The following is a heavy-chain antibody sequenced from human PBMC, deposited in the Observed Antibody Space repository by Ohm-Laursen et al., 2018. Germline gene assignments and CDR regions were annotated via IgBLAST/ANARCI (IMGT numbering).Heavy chain of an antibody. D-gene: IGHD3-16*01. CDR2: ISSSGSTI. CDR1: GFTVSSSY. V-gene: IGHV3-48*03. J-gene: IGHJ4*02. CDR3: ARDPVRGLADY. Sequence: GSLRLSCAASGFTVSSSYMTWARQAPGKGLEWVSYISSSGSTIYYADSVKGRFTISRDNAKNSLYLQMNSLRAEDTAVYHCARDPVRGLADYWGQGTLVTVSS.